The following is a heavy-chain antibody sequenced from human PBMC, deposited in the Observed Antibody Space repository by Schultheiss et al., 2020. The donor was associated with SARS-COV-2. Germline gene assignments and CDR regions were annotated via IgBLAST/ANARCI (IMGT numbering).Heavy chain of an antibody. Sequence: GGSLRLSCAASGFSFSSYAMHWVRQAPGKGLEWVAVISYDGSEKYYGDSVKGLFTISRDDSRNTLYLQMNGLGADDTAVYYCVTHGYCSDGNCQSDADYFEYWGQGTLVTVSS. CDR3: VTHGYCSDGNCQSDADYFEY. CDR2: ISYDGSEK. D-gene: IGHD2-15*01. V-gene: IGHV3-30*04. CDR1: GFSFSSYA. J-gene: IGHJ4*02.